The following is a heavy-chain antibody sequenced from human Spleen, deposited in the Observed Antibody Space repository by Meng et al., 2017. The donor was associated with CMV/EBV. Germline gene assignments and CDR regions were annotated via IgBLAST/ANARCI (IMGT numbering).Heavy chain of an antibody. Sequence: GESLKISCTASGFTFSSYAMNWVRQAPGQGLDWVSAISGSGRSTYYADSVRGRFTISRDDSKNTLYLQMSSLRAEDTAVYYCAKDITGSTTYYYYYGMDVWGQGTTVTVSS. CDR3: AKDITGSTTYYYYYGMDV. CDR2: ISGSGRST. V-gene: IGHV3-23*01. J-gene: IGHJ6*02. D-gene: IGHD1-20*01. CDR1: GFTFSSYA.